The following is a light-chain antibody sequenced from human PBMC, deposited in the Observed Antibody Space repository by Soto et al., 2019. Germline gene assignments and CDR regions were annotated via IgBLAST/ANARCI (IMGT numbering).Light chain of an antibody. Sequence: EIVMTQSPATQSVSPGERATLSCRASQSVSSNLAWYQQKPGQPPRLLIYGASTRATGIPARFSGSGSGTEFTLTISSLQSEDFAVYYCKQYNNWPPWTFGQGTRVEIK. CDR1: QSVSSN. V-gene: IGKV3D-15*01. CDR2: GAS. CDR3: KQYNNWPPWT. J-gene: IGKJ1*01.